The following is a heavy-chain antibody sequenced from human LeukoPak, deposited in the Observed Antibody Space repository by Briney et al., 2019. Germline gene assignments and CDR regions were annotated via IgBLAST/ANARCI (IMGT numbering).Heavy chain of an antibody. CDR3: ASCNDSSGYFAY. CDR1: GYTFTDYA. Sequence: ASVTVSRTPSGYTFTDYAINWVRQAPGQGLEYMGWVNTNTGNPTYAQGFTGRFVFSSDSSVSTAYLQITSLKADDSAIYFCASCNDSSGYFAYWGQGTLVTVSS. J-gene: IGHJ4*02. CDR2: VNTNTGNP. D-gene: IGHD3-22*01. V-gene: IGHV7-4-1*02.